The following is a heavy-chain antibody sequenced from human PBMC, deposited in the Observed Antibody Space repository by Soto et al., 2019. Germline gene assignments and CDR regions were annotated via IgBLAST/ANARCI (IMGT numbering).Heavy chain of an antibody. J-gene: IGHJ5*02. CDR2: INVGNGNT. V-gene: IGHV1-3*01. D-gene: IGHD2-2*01. Sequence: EASVKVSCKASGYTFTDYAMQWVRQAPGQRLEWMGWINVGNGNTKYSQNFQGRVTITRDTSASTAYMELSSLKPEDTALYYCARGVDCSSTSCYLSWFDPWGQGTLVTVSS. CDR1: GYTFTDYA. CDR3: ARGVDCSSTSCYLSWFDP.